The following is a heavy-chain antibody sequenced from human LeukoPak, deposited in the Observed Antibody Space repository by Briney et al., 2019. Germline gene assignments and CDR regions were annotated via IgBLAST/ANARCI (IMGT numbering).Heavy chain of an antibody. V-gene: IGHV3-30*02. CDR3: AKEISGSYYIDY. J-gene: IGHJ4*02. CDR2: IRYDGTNK. Sequence: GGSLRLSCAASGFTFSNYGMHWVRQAPGKGLEWVTFIRYDGTNKYYADSVKGRFTISRDNSKNTLYLQMNSLRAEDAAIYHCAKEISGSYYIDYWGQGTLVTVSS. CDR1: GFTFSNYG. D-gene: IGHD1-26*01.